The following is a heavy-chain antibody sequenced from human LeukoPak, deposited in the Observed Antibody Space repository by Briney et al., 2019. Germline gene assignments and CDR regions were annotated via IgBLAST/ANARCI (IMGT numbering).Heavy chain of an antibody. Sequence: PSETLSLTCTVSGGSISSYYWSWIRQPAGKGLEWIGRIYTSGATNYNPSLKSRVTMSVDTSKNQFSLKLSSVTAADTAVYYCARDKSGSSWYGYRFDPWGQGTLVTVSS. CDR3: ARDKSGSSWYGYRFDP. CDR2: IYTSGAT. D-gene: IGHD6-13*01. J-gene: IGHJ5*02. CDR1: GGSISSYY. V-gene: IGHV4-4*07.